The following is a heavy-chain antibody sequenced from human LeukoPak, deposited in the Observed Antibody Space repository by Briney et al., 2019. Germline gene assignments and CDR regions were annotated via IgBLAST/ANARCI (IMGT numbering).Heavy chain of an antibody. Sequence: PWASVKVSCKASGFTFTSSAMQWVRQARGQGLEWIGWIVVGSGNTNYAQKFQERVTITRDMSTSTAYMELSSLRSEDTAVYYCARPYDFWSGSYDDAFDIWGQGTMVTVSS. V-gene: IGHV1-58*02. CDR1: GFTFTSSA. J-gene: IGHJ3*02. CDR3: ARPYDFWSGSYDDAFDI. CDR2: IVVGSGNT. D-gene: IGHD3-3*01.